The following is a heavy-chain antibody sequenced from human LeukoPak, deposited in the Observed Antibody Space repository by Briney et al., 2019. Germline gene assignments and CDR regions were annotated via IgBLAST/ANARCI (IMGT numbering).Heavy chain of an antibody. CDR2: IYTSGGT. CDR3: ARDDETPGEYFDY. Sequence: PSQTLSLTCAVSGGSISSGGYFWTWIRQPAGKGLEWIGRIYTSGGTTYNPSLKSRVTISLDTSKNQFSLKLSSVTAADTAVYYCARDDETPGEYFDYWGQGTLVTVSS. J-gene: IGHJ4*02. D-gene: IGHD4-17*01. CDR1: GGSISSGGYF. V-gene: IGHV4-61*02.